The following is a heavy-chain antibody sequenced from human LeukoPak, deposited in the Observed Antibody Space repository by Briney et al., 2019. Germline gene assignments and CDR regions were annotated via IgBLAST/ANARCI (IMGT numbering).Heavy chain of an antibody. J-gene: IGHJ4*02. Sequence: ASVKVSCKASGHTFTGYHMHWVRQAPGQGLEGMGCINSNTGGTQYAQNFQGRVTMSRDTSGSTVYMELSRLRSDDTAVYYCASDDSGSDLNSFDYWGQGTLVTVSS. V-gene: IGHV1-2*02. CDR1: GHTFTGYH. CDR2: INSNTGGT. D-gene: IGHD1-26*01. CDR3: ASDDSGSDLNSFDY.